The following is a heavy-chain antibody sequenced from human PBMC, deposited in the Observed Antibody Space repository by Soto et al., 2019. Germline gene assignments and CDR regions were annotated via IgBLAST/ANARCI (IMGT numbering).Heavy chain of an antibody. CDR1: GGSISRSY. V-gene: IGHV4-59*01. J-gene: IGHJ4*02. Sequence: DTLSLTCTVSGGSISRSYWSWNRAPPGMGLEWIAYIYHTGATNYNPSLKSRVTISLDTYKSQFSLNLSSLTTADTAVDFCARGGKRYSTTASGRGAGGCWGTRTRVSV. CDR3: ARGGKRYSTTASGRGAGGC. D-gene: IGHD5-12*01. CDR2: IYHTGAT.